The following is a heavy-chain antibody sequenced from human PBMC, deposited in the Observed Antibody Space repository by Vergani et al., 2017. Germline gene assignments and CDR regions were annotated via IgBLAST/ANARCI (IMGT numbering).Heavy chain of an antibody. J-gene: IGHJ3*02. CDR2: IKSKTDGGTT. Sequence: EVQLVESGGGLVKPGGSLRLSCAASGFTFSNAWMSWVRQAPGKGLEWVGRIKSKTDGGTTDYAAPVKGRFTISRDDSKNTLYLQMNSLQTEDTAVYYCTTDIGLYQTYYDFWSGSEDAFDIWGQGTMVTVSS. CDR1: GFTFSNAW. CDR3: TTDIGLYQTYYDFWSGSEDAFDI. D-gene: IGHD3-3*01. V-gene: IGHV3-15*01.